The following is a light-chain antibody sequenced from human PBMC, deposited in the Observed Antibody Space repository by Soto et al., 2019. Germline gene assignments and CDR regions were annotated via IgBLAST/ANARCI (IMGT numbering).Light chain of an antibody. CDR2: DVS. Sequence: DIQITQSPSTLSAYVGASVTITCRASQSITTWLAWYQQRPGKAPKLLIYDVSSLQSGVPSRFSGSGSETEFTLTISRLQPDDFATYFCHSRAFGQGTRLEI. J-gene: IGKJ5*01. V-gene: IGKV1-5*01. CDR3: HSRA. CDR1: QSITTW.